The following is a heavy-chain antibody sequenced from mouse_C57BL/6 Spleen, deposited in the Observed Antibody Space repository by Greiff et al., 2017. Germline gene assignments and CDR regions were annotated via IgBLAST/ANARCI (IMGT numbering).Heavy chain of an antibody. J-gene: IGHJ2*01. CDR1: GYSFTGYY. CDR2: INPSTGGT. V-gene: IGHV1-42*01. D-gene: IGHD1-1*01. CDR3: ARGYGSSYHYFDY. Sequence: VQLQQSGPELVKPGASVKISCKASGYSFTGYYMNWVKQSPEKSLEWIGEINPSTGGTTYNQKFKAKATLTVDKSSSTAYIQLKSLTSEDSAVYYCARGYGSSYHYFDYWGQGTTLTVSA.